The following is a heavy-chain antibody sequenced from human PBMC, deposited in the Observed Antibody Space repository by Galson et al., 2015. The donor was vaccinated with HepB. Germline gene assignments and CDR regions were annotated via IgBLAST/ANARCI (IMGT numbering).Heavy chain of an antibody. V-gene: IGHV3-23*01. J-gene: IGHJ4*02. CDR1: GFRFTKYS. Sequence: SLRLSCATSGFRFTKYSMSWVRQAPGKGLQWVSAITEGGERTYYADSVKGRFTTSRDSSSNTVFLLMTGLRVDDTAVYHCAKVAILGATPHYFDYLGQGTLVTVSS. D-gene: IGHD3-16*01. CDR2: ITEGGERT. CDR3: AKVAILGATPHYFDY.